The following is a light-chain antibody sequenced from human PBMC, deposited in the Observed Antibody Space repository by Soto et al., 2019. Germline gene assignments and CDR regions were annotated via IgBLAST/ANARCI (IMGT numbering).Light chain of an antibody. J-gene: IGLJ2*01. CDR1: SSDVGAYNY. CDR2: DVS. V-gene: IGLV2-14*01. Sequence: QSVLTQPASVPGSPGQSITISCTGTSSDVGAYNYVSWYQQHPGKAPKLMIYDVSNRPSGVSNRFSGSKSGNTASLTISGLQAEDEADYYCSSYTSSTTLDVVFGGGTQLTVL. CDR3: SSYTSSTTLDVV.